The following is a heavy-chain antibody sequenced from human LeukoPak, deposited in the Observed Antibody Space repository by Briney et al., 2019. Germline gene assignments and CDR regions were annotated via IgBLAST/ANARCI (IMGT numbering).Heavy chain of an antibody. Sequence: SETLSLTCNVSGDSISTYHWNWIRKPPGRGLEWIGYMQSTGNSNYNPSLKNRVSMSVDTSKNRIVLNLSSVTAADTAVYYCARDKRVSYGRYFDHWGQGVLFTVSS. CDR2: MQSTGNS. J-gene: IGHJ4*02. CDR1: GDSISTYH. D-gene: IGHD3-16*01. V-gene: IGHV4-59*01. CDR3: ARDKRVSYGRYFDH.